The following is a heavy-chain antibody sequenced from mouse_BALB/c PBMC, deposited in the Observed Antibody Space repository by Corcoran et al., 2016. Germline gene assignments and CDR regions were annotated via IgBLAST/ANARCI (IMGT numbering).Heavy chain of an antibody. J-gene: IGHJ1*01. V-gene: IGHV1-9*01. CDR1: GYTFSSYW. CDR2: ILPGSGST. Sequence: QVQLQQSGAELMKPGASVKISCKATGYTFSSYWIEWVKQRPGHGLEWIGEILPGSGSTNYNEKFKGKATFTADTSSNTAYMQLSSLPSENSAVYYCAREGWYFDVWGAGTTVTVSS. CDR3: AREGWYFDV.